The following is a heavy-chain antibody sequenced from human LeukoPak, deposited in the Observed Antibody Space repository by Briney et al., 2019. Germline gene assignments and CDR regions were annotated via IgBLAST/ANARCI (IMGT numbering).Heavy chain of an antibody. J-gene: IGHJ5*02. D-gene: IGHD3-22*01. V-gene: IGHV4-59*08. Sequence: SETLSLTCTVSGGSISSYYWSWIRQPPGKGLEWIGYIYYSGSTNYNPSLKSRVTISVDTSKNQFSLKLSSVTAADTAVYYCASLITMKGWFDPWGQGTLVTVSS. CDR1: GGSISSYY. CDR2: IYYSGST. CDR3: ASLITMKGWFDP.